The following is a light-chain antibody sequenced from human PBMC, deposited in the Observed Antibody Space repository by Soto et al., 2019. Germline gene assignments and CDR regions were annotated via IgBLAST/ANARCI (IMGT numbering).Light chain of an antibody. J-gene: IGKJ5*01. CDR2: DAS. CDR1: QSIRSY. CDR3: QQRSIWPQVT. V-gene: IGKV3-11*01. Sequence: EIVLTQSPATLSLSPGERATLSCRASQSIRSYLAWYQQKPGQAPRLLIYDASNRATGIPARFSGSGSGTDFTLTISSLEPEDFVVYYCQQRSIWPQVTFGQGTRLEIK.